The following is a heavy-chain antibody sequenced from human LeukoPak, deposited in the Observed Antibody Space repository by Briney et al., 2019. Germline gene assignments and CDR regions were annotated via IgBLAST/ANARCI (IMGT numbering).Heavy chain of an antibody. J-gene: IGHJ4*02. V-gene: IGHV3-9*01. CDR2: ISWNSGSI. CDR3: AKSGSYSSGWYYYDY. D-gene: IGHD6-19*01. CDR1: GFTFDDYA. Sequence: HPGRSLRLSCAASGFTFDDYAMPWVRQAPGKGLEWVSGISWNSGSIGYADSVKGRFTISRDNAKNSLYLQMNSLRAEDTALYYCAKSGSYSSGWYYYDYWGQGTLVTVSS.